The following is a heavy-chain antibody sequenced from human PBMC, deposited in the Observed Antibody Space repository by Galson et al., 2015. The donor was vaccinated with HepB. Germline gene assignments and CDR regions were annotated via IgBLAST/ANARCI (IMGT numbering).Heavy chain of an antibody. CDR2: INPSGGST. D-gene: IGHD7-27*01. V-gene: IGHV1-46*01. Sequence: SVKVSCKASGYTFTSYYMHWVRQAPGQGLEWMGIINPSGGSTSYAQKFQGRVTMTRDTSTSTVYMELSSLRSEDTAVYYCAREETSNWGEYYWYFDLWGRGTLVTVSS. CDR3: AREETSNWGEYYWYFDL. CDR1: GYTFTSYY. J-gene: IGHJ2*01.